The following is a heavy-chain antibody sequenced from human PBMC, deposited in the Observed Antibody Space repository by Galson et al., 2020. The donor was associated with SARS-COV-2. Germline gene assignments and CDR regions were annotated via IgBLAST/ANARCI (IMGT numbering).Heavy chain of an antibody. J-gene: IGHJ4*02. V-gene: IGHV1-2*02. CDR3: ARDAYVHYGDYDC. D-gene: IGHD4-17*01. CDR2: INPNSGGT. CDR1: GYTFTHYY. Sequence: ASVKVSCQASGYTFTHYYIHWVRQAPGQGLEWMGWINPNSGGTNYAQKFQGRVTMTRDTSISTAYMELSSLRSDDTSVYFCARDAYVHYGDYDCWDQGALVTVSS.